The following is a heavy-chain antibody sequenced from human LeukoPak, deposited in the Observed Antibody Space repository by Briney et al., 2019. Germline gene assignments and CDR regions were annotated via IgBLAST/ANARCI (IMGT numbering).Heavy chain of an antibody. Sequence: GGSLRLSCAASGFTFSSYGMHWVRQAPGKGPEWVAVIWYDGSNKYYADSVKGRFTISRDNSKNTLYLQMNSLRAEDTAVYYCAFGYGDYGDAFDIWGQGTMVTVSS. CDR1: GFTFSSYG. D-gene: IGHD4-17*01. V-gene: IGHV3-33*01. CDR3: AFGYGDYGDAFDI. CDR2: IWYDGSNK. J-gene: IGHJ3*02.